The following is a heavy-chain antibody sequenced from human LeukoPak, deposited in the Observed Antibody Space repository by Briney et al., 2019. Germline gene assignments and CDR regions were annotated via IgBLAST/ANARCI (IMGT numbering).Heavy chain of an antibody. Sequence: GGSLRLSCAASGFTFRRYWMSWVRQAPGKGLEGVASINQDESAKFYVDSVKGRFTISRDNSKNTLYLQMNSLRAEDTAVYYCAKSMDILTGYLWSLDYWGQGTLVTVSS. J-gene: IGHJ4*02. CDR2: INQDESAK. CDR3: AKSMDILTGYLWSLDY. D-gene: IGHD3-9*01. V-gene: IGHV3-7*01. CDR1: GFTFRRYW.